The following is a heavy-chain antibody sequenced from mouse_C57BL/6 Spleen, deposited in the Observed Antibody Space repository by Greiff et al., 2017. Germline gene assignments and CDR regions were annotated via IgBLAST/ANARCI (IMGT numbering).Heavy chain of an antibody. V-gene: IGHV1-82*01. J-gene: IGHJ2*01. CDR2: IYPGDGDT. CDR3: ARGGYNY. Sequence: VQLQQSGPELVKPGASVKISCKASGYAFSSSWMNWVKQRPGKGLEWIGRIYPGDGDTNYNGKFKGKATLTADKSSSTAYMQLSSLTSEDSAVYFCARGGYNYWGKGTTLTVSS. D-gene: IGHD2-2*01. CDR1: GYAFSSSW.